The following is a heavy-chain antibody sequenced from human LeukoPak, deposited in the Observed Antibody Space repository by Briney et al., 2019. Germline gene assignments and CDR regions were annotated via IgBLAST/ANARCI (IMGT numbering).Heavy chain of an antibody. D-gene: IGHD1-26*01. CDR2: INPRDGGT. CDR3: TRSGIVGAPGDFDY. Sequence: GASVKVSCKASGYTFTNYYMHWVRQAPGQGLEWMGIINPRDGGTQYAQNLQGRVTMTRDMSTSTVYMHLSSLRSDDTAVYFCTRSGIVGAPGDFDYWGQGTLVTVSS. CDR1: GYTFTNYY. J-gene: IGHJ4*02. V-gene: IGHV1-46*03.